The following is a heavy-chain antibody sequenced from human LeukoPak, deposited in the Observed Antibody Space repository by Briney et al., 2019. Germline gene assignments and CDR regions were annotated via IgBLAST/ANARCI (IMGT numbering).Heavy chain of an antibody. V-gene: IGHV3-23*01. D-gene: IGHD1-1*01. CDR1: GFSFSTYA. Sequence: GGSLRLSCAASGFSFSTYAMSWVRQAPARGPEWVSSIRGGGGTFYADSVKGRFTLSRDDSRNTVYLQLTNLRVEDTAMYYCAKANWVSNADAVWWGQGTQVTVSS. CDR3: AKANWVSNADAVW. J-gene: IGHJ4*02. CDR2: IRGGGGT.